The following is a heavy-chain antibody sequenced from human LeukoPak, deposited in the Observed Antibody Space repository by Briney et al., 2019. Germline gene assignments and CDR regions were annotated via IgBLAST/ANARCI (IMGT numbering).Heavy chain of an antibody. Sequence: GGSLRLSCAASGFTFSSYAMSWVRHAPGKGLEGVSAISGSGGSTYYADSVKGRFTISRDNTKNTLYLQMNSLRAEDTAVYYCAKDLSIVVVPAAKRQWLVPYWGQGTLVTVSS. CDR3: AKDLSIVVVPAAKRQWLVPY. V-gene: IGHV3-23*01. D-gene: IGHD2-2*01. CDR1: GFTFSSYA. J-gene: IGHJ4*02. CDR2: ISGSGGST.